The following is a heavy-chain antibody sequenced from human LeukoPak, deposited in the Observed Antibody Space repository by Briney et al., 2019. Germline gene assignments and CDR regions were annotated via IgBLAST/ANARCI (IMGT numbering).Heavy chain of an antibody. Sequence: PGGSLRLSCAASGFTFRSYAMSWVRQAPGKGLEWVSGINSTGGITYYADSVTGRFTISRDNSKNTLYLQMNSLRAEDTAIYYCAKWRASHFFDYWGQGTLVTVSS. D-gene: IGHD3-3*02. CDR2: INSTGGIT. J-gene: IGHJ4*02. V-gene: IGHV3-23*01. CDR3: AKWRASHFFDY. CDR1: GFTFRSYA.